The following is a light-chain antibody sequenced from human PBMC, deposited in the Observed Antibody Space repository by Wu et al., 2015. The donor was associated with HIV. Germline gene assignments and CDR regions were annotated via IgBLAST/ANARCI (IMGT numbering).Light chain of an antibody. V-gene: IGKV3-20*01. J-gene: IGKJ2*01. CDR2: GSS. CDR1: QNIFIY. Sequence: IMLTQSPATLSLFPGETATLSCRASQNIFIYLAWYQQKFGQAPRLLIYGSSIRATGVPGRFSGSGSGTYFSLTISRLEPEDFAVYYCQRYGSSSYTFGQGTKLETK. CDR3: QRYGSSSYT.